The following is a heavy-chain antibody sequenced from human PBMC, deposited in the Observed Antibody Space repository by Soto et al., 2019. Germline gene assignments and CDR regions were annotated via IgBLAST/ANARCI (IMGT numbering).Heavy chain of an antibody. Sequence: PGGSLRLSCAPSGFTFATYAMTWVRQAPGKGLEWVSSISANGGGTYYADSVKGRFAISRDNSKNMLYLQMNSVRAEDTAVYYCAGLDYSSSRYWGRGTLVTVSS. CDR3: AGLDYSSSRY. V-gene: IGHV3-23*01. CDR2: ISANGGGT. D-gene: IGHD6-13*01. CDR1: GFTFATYA. J-gene: IGHJ4*02.